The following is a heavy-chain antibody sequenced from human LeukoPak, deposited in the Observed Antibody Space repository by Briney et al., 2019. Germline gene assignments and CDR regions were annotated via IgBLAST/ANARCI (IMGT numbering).Heavy chain of an antibody. Sequence: GGSLRLSCAASGFTFRNYAMNWVRQAPGKGLEWFSSISGSGSSTFYADSVKGRFTISRDNSKNTLYLQMNSLRAEDTAVYYCAKHTAGTKALDYWGQGTLVTVSS. CDR1: GFTFRNYA. D-gene: IGHD1-1*01. J-gene: IGHJ4*02. CDR2: ISGSGSST. V-gene: IGHV3-23*01. CDR3: AKHTAGTKALDY.